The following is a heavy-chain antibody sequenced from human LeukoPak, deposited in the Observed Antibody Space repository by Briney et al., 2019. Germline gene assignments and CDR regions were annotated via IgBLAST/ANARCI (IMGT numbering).Heavy chain of an antibody. CDR2: INPNSGGT. CDR3: ARDNRYYYGSGSYFSYYYYMDV. V-gene: IGHV1-2*02. CDR1: GYTFTGYY. J-gene: IGHJ6*03. D-gene: IGHD3-10*01. Sequence: GASVKVSCKASGYTFTGYYMHWVRQAPGQGLEWMGWINPNSGGTNYAQKFQGRVTMTRDTSISTAYVELSRLRSDDTAVYYCARDNRYYYGSGSYFSYYYYMDVWGKGTTVTVSS.